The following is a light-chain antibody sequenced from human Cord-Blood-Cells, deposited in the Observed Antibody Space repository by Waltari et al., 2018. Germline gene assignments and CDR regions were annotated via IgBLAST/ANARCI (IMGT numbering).Light chain of an antibody. CDR1: SSDVGGYYY. Sequence: QSALTQPASVSGSPGQSITISCTGTSSDVGGYYYVPWYQPHPGKAPKLMIYDVSKRPSGVSNRFSGSKSGNTASLTISGLQAEDEADYYCSSYTSSSTYVFGTGTKVTVL. J-gene: IGLJ1*01. V-gene: IGLV2-14*01. CDR3: SSYTSSSTYV. CDR2: DVS.